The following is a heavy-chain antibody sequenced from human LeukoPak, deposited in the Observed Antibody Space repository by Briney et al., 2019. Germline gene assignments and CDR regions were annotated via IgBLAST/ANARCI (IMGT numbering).Heavy chain of an antibody. J-gene: IGHJ4*02. CDR1: GFTFSSYA. Sequence: GGSLRLSCAASGFTFSSYAMGWVRQAPGKGLEWVSAISGSGGSTYYADSVKGRFTISRDNSKNTLYLQMNSLRAEDTAVYYCAKDFWSGYYNWGYYFDYWGQGTLVTVSS. V-gene: IGHV3-23*01. CDR2: ISGSGGST. D-gene: IGHD3-3*01. CDR3: AKDFWSGYYNWGYYFDY.